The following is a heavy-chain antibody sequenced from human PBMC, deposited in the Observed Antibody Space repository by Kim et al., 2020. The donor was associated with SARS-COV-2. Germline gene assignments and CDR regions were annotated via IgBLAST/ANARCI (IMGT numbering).Heavy chain of an antibody. CDR1: GFIFSRHR. CDR2: IGQDGSDE. J-gene: IGHJ3*02. V-gene: IGHV3-7*01. Sequence: GGSLRLSCAASGFIFSRHRISWIRQAPGKGLEWVANIGQDGSDEYYVDSVKGRFTLSRDNAKKSLYLQMNSLRVEDTAMYYCAREGDAFDIWGQGTMVTV. CDR3: AREGDAFDI.